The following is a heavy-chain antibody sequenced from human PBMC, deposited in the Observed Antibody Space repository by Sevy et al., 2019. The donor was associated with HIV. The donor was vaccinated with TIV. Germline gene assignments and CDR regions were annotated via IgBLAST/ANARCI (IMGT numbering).Heavy chain of an antibody. CDR2: ISTRGSTI. D-gene: IGHD4-17*01. J-gene: IGHJ4*02. Sequence: GGSLRLSCEASGFIFSDSYMSWIRQAPGKGLEWISYISTRGSTIYYADSVKGRFTISRDNANNSLSLHLNSLRAEDMAIYYCARFVGDYFDFWGRGTLVTVSS. CDR1: GFIFSDSY. CDR3: ARFVGDYFDF. V-gene: IGHV3-11*01.